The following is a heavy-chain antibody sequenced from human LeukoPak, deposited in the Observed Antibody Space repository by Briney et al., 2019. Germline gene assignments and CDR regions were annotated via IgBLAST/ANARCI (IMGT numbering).Heavy chain of an antibody. CDR1: GLTLSNYG. CDR2: ISDSGGST. Sequence: GGSLRLSCAVSGLTLSNYGMSWVRQAPGKGLEWVAGISDSGGSTNYADSVKGRFTISRDNPKNTLYLQMNSLRAEDTAVYFCARRGVVIRVILVGFHKEAYYFDSWGQGALVTVSS. J-gene: IGHJ4*02. V-gene: IGHV3-23*01. D-gene: IGHD3-22*01. CDR3: ARRGVVIRVILVGFHKEAYYFDS.